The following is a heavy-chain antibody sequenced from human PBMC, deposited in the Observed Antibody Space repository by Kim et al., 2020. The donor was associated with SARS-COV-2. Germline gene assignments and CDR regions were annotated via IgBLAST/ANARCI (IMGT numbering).Heavy chain of an antibody. V-gene: IGHV4-39*01. D-gene: IGHD2-2*02. CDR3: ARHAPNTSNRPFDY. CDR1: GGSISSSTYY. J-gene: IGHJ4*01. CDR2: VYYSGSN. Sequence: SETLSLTCTVSGGSISSSTYYWGWIRQPPGKGLQWIGSVYYSGSNHYNPSLKSGVTISVDTSKNQFSLILSYVTAADTAVFYCARHAPNTSNRPFDYWGQETLVTVSS.